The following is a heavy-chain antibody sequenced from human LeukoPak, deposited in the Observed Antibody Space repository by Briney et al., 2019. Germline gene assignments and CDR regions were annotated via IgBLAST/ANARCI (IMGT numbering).Heavy chain of an antibody. V-gene: IGHV3-48*04. CDR2: ISSGSVTI. CDR3: ARSFDY. J-gene: IGHJ4*02. Sequence: GGSLRLSCAASGFTFSSYSMNWVRQAPGKGLEWISYISSGSVTIYYADSVKGRFTISRDNAKNSLYLQMNSVRAEDTAVYYCARSFDYWGQGTLVTVSS. CDR1: GFTFSSYS.